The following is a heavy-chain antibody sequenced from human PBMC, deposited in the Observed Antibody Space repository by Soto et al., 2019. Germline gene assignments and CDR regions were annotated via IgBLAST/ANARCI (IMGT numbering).Heavy chain of an antibody. D-gene: IGHD1-1*01. CDR2: IYWNDNE. V-gene: IGHV2-5*01. J-gene: IGHJ4*02. CDR1: GFSLRDYAVG. CDR3: GQGSGSLFDY. Sequence: QITLKESGPTLVKPTQTLTLTCTFSGFSLRDYAVGVGWIRHPPGKALEWLSFIYWNDNEQYSPSLRSRLTIRKDTSKTPVVLTMTNMHPVTIATITTGQGSGSLFDYWGQGNVVTVPS.